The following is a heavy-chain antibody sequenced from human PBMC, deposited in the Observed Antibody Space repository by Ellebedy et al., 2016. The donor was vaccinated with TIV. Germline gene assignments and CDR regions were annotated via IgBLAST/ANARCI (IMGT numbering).Heavy chain of an antibody. CDR3: ARGRRWDSSWHDAFDI. J-gene: IGHJ3*02. V-gene: IGHV3-7*01. Sequence: GGSLRLSXAASGFTFSSYWMSWVRQAPGKGLEWVANIKQDGSEKYYVDSVKGRFTISRDNAKNSLYLQMNSLRAEDTAVYYCARGRRWDSSWHDAFDIWGQGTMVTVSS. CDR1: GFTFSSYW. D-gene: IGHD6-13*01. CDR2: IKQDGSEK.